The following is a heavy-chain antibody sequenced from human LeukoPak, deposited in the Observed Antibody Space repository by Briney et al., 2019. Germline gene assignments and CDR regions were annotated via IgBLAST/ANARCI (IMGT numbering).Heavy chain of an antibody. V-gene: IGHV4-39*07. Sequence: PSETRSLTCTVSGGYISSSSYYWGWIRQPPGKGLEWIGSIYYSGSTYYNPSLKSRVTISVDTSKNQFSLKLSSVTAADTAVYYCARDRPRLRGYSYGYYYYMDVWGKGTTVTVSS. D-gene: IGHD5-18*01. CDR2: IYYSGST. J-gene: IGHJ6*03. CDR1: GGYISSSSYY. CDR3: ARDRPRLRGYSYGYYYYMDV.